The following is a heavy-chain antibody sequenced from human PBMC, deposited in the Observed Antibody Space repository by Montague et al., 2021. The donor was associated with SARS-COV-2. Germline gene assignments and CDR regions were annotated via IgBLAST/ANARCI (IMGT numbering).Heavy chain of an antibody. CDR1: GFTFSTYP. D-gene: IGHD2-2*01. CDR2: ISSDGSNK. Sequence: SLRLSCAASGFTFSTYPMHWVRQAPGKGLEWLAVISSDGSNKYHADSVKGRFTISRDNSKNTLYLQMNSLRTEDTAVYYCARDGKYCSSTTCYAFLWFVGPSFDFWGQGTLVTVSS. CDR3: ARDGKYCSSTTCYAFLWFVGPSFDF. V-gene: IGHV3-30*04. J-gene: IGHJ4*02.